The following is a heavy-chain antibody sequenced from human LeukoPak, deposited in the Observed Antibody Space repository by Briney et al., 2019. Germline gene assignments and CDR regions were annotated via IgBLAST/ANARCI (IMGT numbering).Heavy chain of an antibody. CDR2: IRYDGSNK. D-gene: IGHD3-3*01. CDR1: GFTFSSYA. CDR3: AKDLGDFWSGYDY. Sequence: PGGSLRLSCAASGFTFSSYAMSWVRQAPGKGLEWVAFIRYDGSNKYYADSVKGRFTISRDNSKNTLYLQMNSLRAEDTAVYYCAKDLGDFWSGYDYWGQGTLVTVSS. V-gene: IGHV3-30*02. J-gene: IGHJ4*02.